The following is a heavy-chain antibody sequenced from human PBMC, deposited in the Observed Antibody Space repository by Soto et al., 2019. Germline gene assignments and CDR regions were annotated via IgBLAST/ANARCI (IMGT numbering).Heavy chain of an antibody. D-gene: IGHD2-2*01. Sequence: GASVKVSCKASGGTFSSYAISWVRQAPGQGLEWMGGIIPIFGTANYAQKFQGRVTITADESTSTAYMELSSLRSEDTAVYYCARVWIRGGGATDVYYGYGDSTLEGRVVVGAPTIIDTPNPLQPLPWG. J-gene: IGHJ5*02. CDR1: GGTFSSYA. CDR2: IIPIFGTA. V-gene: IGHV1-69*13. CDR3: ARVWIRGGGATDVYYGYGDSTLEGRVVVGAPTIIDTPNPLQPLP.